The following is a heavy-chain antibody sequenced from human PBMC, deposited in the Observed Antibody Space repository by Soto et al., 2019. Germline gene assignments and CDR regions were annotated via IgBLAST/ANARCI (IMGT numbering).Heavy chain of an antibody. V-gene: IGHV3-23*01. J-gene: IGHJ6*02. CDR2: ISGSGGST. CDR1: GFTFSSYA. CDR3: ARKIAYNGSWYGSYYGMDV. D-gene: IGHD6-13*01. Sequence: EVQLLESGGGLVQPGGSLRLSCAASGFTFSSYAMSWVRQAPGKGLEWVSAISGSGGSTYYADSVKGRFTISRDNAKNSLYLQMNSLRAEDTAVYYCARKIAYNGSWYGSYYGMDVWGQGTTVTVSS.